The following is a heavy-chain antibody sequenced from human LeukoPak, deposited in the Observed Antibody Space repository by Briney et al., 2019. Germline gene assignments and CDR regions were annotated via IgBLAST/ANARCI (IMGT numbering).Heavy chain of an antibody. CDR3: ASGLGDDSSGYYYYYYYMDV. Sequence: GGSLRLSCAASGFTFSSYSMDWVRQAPGKGLEWVSSISSSSSYIYYADSVKGRFTISRDNAKNSLYLQMNSLRAEDTAVYYCASGLGDDSSGYYYYYYYMDVWGKGTTVTVSS. CDR1: GFTFSSYS. V-gene: IGHV3-21*01. CDR2: ISSSSSYI. J-gene: IGHJ6*03. D-gene: IGHD3-22*01.